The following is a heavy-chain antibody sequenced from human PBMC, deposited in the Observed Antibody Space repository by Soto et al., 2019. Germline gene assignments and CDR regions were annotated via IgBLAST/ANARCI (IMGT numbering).Heavy chain of an antibody. CDR3: ARGETGTTNWFDP. V-gene: IGHV6-1*01. J-gene: IGHJ5*02. D-gene: IGHD1-7*01. CDR1: GDSVSSNSAA. CDR2: TYYRSKWYN. Sequence: SQTLSLTCAISGDSVSSNSAAWSWIRQSPSRGLEWLGRTYYRSKWYNDYAVSVKSRITINPDTSKNQFSLQLNSVTPEDTAVYYCARGETGTTNWFDPWGQGTLVTVSS.